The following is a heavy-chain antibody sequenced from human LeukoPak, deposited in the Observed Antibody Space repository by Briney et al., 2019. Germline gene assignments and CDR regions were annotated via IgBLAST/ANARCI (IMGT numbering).Heavy chain of an antibody. CDR3: ARGGLLLWFGELPWDYYYYGMDV. CDR2: VYHSGST. J-gene: IGHJ6*02. Sequence: PSETLSLTCAVYGGSFSGYYWSWIRQPPGKGLEWIGEVYHSGSTDYNPSLKSRVTISVDTSKNQFSLMLSSVTTADTAVYYCARGGLLLWFGELPWDYYYYGMDVWGQGTTVTVSS. CDR1: GGSFSGYY. D-gene: IGHD3-10*01. V-gene: IGHV4-34*01.